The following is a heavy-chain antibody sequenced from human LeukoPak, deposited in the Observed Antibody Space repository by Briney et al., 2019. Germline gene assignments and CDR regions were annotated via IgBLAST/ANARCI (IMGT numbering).Heavy chain of an antibody. CDR1: GFPFSRYW. J-gene: IGHJ5*02. CDR2: IKQDGSEK. CDR3: AGGCVLAP. V-gene: IGHV3-7*05. Sequence: GGSLRLSCAASGFPFSRYWLSWGRQAPGKGLEWVANIKQDGSEKYYVDSVKGRFTISRDNAKNSLYLQMNSLRVEDTAVYYCAGGCVLAPGGQGTLVTVSS.